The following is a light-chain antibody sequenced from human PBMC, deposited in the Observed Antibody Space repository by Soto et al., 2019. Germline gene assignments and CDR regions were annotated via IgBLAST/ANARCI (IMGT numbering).Light chain of an antibody. CDR1: SSDVGSYNL. CDR2: EGS. J-gene: IGLJ1*01. V-gene: IGLV2-14*02. CDR3: SSYTSSTPYV. Sequence: QSALTQPASVSGSPGQSITISCTGTSSDVGSYNLVSWYQQHPGKAPKLMIYEGSKRPSGVSNRFSGSKSGNTASLTISGLQAEDEADYYCSSYTSSTPYVFGTGTKGTVL.